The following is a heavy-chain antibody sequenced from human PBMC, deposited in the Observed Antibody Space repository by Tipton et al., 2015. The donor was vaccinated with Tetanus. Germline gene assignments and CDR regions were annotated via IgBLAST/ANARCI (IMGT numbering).Heavy chain of an antibody. J-gene: IGHJ4*02. D-gene: IGHD2-8*01. Sequence: VQLVQSGGEVKKPGESLKISCKGSGYIFTNYWIGWVRQKPGKGLEWMGIIYPGDSDTRYSPSFQGQVTISVDKSINTAYLQRSSLKASDTSMFYCARAHCTDGVCNFDFWGQGALVTVAS. CDR3: ARAHCTDGVCNFDF. CDR2: IYPGDSDT. V-gene: IGHV5-51*01. CDR1: GYIFTNYW.